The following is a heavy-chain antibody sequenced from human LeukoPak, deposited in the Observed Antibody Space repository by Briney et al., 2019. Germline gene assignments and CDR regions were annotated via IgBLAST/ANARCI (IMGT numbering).Heavy chain of an antibody. J-gene: IGHJ4*02. CDR2: IYYSGST. D-gene: IGHD3-16*02. Sequence: SETLSLTCTASGGSISSSSYYWGWIRQPPGKGLEWIGSIYYSGSTYYNPSLKSRVTISVDTSKNQFSLKLSSVTAADTAVYYCARRGYDYDWGSYRFFDYWGQGTLVTVSS. CDR1: GGSISSSSYY. CDR3: ARRGYDYDWGSYRFFDY. V-gene: IGHV4-39*01.